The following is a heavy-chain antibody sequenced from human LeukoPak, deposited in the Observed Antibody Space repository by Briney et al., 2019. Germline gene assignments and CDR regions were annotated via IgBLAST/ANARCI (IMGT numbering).Heavy chain of an antibody. V-gene: IGHV3-30-3*01. CDR1: GFTFSSYA. J-gene: IGHJ6*02. Sequence: SGGSLRLSCAASGFTFSSYAMHWVRQAPGKGLEWVAVISYDGSNKYYADSVKGRFTISRDNFKNTLYLQMNSLRAEDTAVYYCARGGYSYGYYYYGMDVWGQGTTVTVSS. CDR2: ISYDGSNK. CDR3: ARGGYSYGYYYYGMDV. D-gene: IGHD5-18*01.